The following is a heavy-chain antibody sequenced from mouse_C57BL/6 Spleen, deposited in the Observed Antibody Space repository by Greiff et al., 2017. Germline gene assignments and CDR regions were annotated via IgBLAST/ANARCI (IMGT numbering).Heavy chain of an antibody. CDR2: ISSGRSTI. Sequence: EVKLVESGGGLVKPGGSLKLSCAASGFTFSDYGMHWVRQAPEKGLEWVAYISSGRSTIYYADTVKGRFTISRDNAKNTLFLQMTSLRSEDTAMYYCARPGVTTVVADFDYWGQGTTLTVSS. CDR1: GFTFSDYG. V-gene: IGHV5-17*01. CDR3: ARPGVTTVVADFDY. D-gene: IGHD1-1*01. J-gene: IGHJ2*01.